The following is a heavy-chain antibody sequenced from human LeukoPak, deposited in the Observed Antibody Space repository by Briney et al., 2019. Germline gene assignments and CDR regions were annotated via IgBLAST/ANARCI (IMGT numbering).Heavy chain of an antibody. CDR3: ARQGPSYYDYSDY. J-gene: IGHJ4*02. CDR2: IYPGDSDT. D-gene: IGHD3-22*01. Sequence: GESLKISCKGSGYSFTSYWIGWVRQMPGEGLEWMGIIYPGDSDTRYSPSFQGQVTISADKSISTAYLQWSSLKASDTAMYYCARQGPSYYDYSDYWGQGTLVTVSS. CDR1: GYSFTSYW. V-gene: IGHV5-51*01.